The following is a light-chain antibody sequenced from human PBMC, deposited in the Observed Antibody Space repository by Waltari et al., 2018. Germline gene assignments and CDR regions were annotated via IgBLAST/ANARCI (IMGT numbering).Light chain of an antibody. J-gene: IGKJ1*01. Sequence: DIQMTQSPSTLSASVGDRVTITCRASESISNWLAWYQQKTGKAPKVLIHKASSLESGVPSRFSGSGSATEFTLTISNLQPDDFATYYCQQYDSFWTFGQGTKVEIK. CDR1: ESISNW. CDR2: KAS. V-gene: IGKV1-5*03. CDR3: QQYDSFWT.